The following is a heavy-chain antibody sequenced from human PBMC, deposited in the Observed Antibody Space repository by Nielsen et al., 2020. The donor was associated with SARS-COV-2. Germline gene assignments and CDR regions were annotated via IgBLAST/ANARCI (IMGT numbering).Heavy chain of an antibody. CDR3: ARVYWDYYGSGSYYGMDV. CDR2: IIPIFGTA. V-gene: IGHV1-69*06. Sequence: SVKVSCKASGYTFTSYGISWVRQAPGQGLEWMGGIIPIFGTANYAQKFQGRVTITADKSTSTAYMELSSLRSEDTAVYYCARVYWDYYGSGSYYGMDVWGQGTTVTVSS. D-gene: IGHD3-10*01. J-gene: IGHJ6*02. CDR1: GYTFTSYG.